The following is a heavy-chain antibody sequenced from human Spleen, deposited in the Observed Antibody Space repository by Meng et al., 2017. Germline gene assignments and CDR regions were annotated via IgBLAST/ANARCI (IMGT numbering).Heavy chain of an antibody. Sequence: GESLKISCAASGFTFSSYAMHWVRQAPGKGLVWVSRINSDGNSRGYADSVKGRFTISRDNAKNTLYLQMNSLRAEDTAVYYCARGPYYYDSSGYTVDYWAQGTLVTVSS. J-gene: IGHJ4*02. CDR2: INSDGNSR. CDR1: GFTFSSYA. D-gene: IGHD3-22*01. V-gene: IGHV3-74*01. CDR3: ARGPYYYDSSGYTVDY.